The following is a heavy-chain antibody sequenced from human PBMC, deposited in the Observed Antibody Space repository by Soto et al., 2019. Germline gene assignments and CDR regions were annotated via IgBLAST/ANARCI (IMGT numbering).Heavy chain of an antibody. CDR1: GFTFSSYA. Sequence: EVQLLESGGGLVQPGGSLRLSCAASGFTFSSYAMSWVRQAPGKGLEWVSGISGSGGSTYYADSVKGRFTISRDNSKNTLYLQTNSVRDEDTAVYYCAQERGYYYAYAAMDVWGQGTTVTVSS. V-gene: IGHV3-23*01. J-gene: IGHJ6*02. D-gene: IGHD3-10*01. CDR2: ISGSGGST. CDR3: AQERGYYYAYAAMDV.